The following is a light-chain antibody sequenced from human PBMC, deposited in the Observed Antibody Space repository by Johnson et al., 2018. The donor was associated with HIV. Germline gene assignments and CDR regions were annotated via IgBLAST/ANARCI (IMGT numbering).Light chain of an antibody. V-gene: IGLV1-51*01. CDR2: DNN. Sequence: SVLTQPPSVSAAPVQKVTISCSGSSSNIGRNYVSWYQQLPGTAPKLLIFDNNKRPSGIPDRFSASKSGTSATLGITGLQTGDEADYYCGTWDSSLSAYVFGTGTKVTVL. CDR3: GTWDSSLSAYV. CDR1: SSNIGRNY. J-gene: IGLJ1*01.